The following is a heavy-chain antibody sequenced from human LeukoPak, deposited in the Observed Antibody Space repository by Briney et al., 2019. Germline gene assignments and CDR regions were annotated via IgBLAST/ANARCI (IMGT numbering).Heavy chain of an antibody. V-gene: IGHV3-30*01. J-gene: IGHJ4*02. Sequence: GRSLRLSCAASGFTFSSYAMHWVRQAPGKGLEWVAVISYDGSNKYYADSVKGRFTISRDNSKNTLYLQMNSLRAGDTAVYYCARAPCCDSSSWYSFMGDYFDYWGQGTLVTVSS. CDR3: ARAPCCDSSSWYSFMGDYFDY. CDR2: ISYDGSNK. CDR1: GFTFSSYA. D-gene: IGHD6-13*01.